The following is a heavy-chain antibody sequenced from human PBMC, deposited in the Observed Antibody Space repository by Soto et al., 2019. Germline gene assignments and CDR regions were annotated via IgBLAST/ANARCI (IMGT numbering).Heavy chain of an antibody. J-gene: IGHJ5*02. V-gene: IGHV4-59*01. Sequence: QVQLQESGPGLVKPSETLSLTCTVSGGSISSYYWSWIRQPPGKGLEWIGYIYYSGSTNYNPSLKSRVTISVDTSKNQFSLKLSSVTAADTAVYYCARGGYSSSLAWFDPWGQGTLVTVSS. D-gene: IGHD6-13*01. CDR2: IYYSGST. CDR1: GGSISSYY. CDR3: ARGGYSSSLAWFDP.